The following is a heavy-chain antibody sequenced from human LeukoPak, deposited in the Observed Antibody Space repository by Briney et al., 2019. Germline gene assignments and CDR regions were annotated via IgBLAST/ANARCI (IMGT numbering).Heavy chain of an antibody. CDR2: ISGSGFTI. CDR1: GFTFNTYN. D-gene: IGHD3-22*01. CDR3: ARDRGSYYYDSSGYP. V-gene: IGHV3-48*04. J-gene: IGHJ5*02. Sequence: GGSLRLSCAASGFTFNTYNMNWVRQAPGKGLEWISYISGSGFTIHYADSVKGRFTISRDNAKNSLYLQMNSLRAEDTAVYYCARDRGSYYYDSSGYPWGQGTLVTVSS.